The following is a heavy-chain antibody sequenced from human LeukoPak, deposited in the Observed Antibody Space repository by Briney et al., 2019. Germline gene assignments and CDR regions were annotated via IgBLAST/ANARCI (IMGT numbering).Heavy chain of an antibody. CDR1: GFTFSSYA. CDR2: ISGSGGST. CDR3: AKDRSLTVAGLFDY. J-gene: IGHJ4*02. D-gene: IGHD6-19*01. V-gene: IGHV3-23*01. Sequence: GGSLRLSCTASGFTFSSYAMSWVRQAPGKGLEWVSAISGSGGSTYYADSVKGRFTISRDNSKNTLYLQMNSLRAEDTAVYYCAKDRSLTVAGLFDYWGQGTLVTVSS.